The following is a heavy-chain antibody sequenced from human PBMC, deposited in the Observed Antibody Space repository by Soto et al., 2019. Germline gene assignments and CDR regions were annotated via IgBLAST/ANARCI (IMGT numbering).Heavy chain of an antibody. J-gene: IGHJ6*02. Sequence: PSETLSRTCTVSGASLITSYWGWIRQPPGKGPEWIGYVYYAGATNYNPSLESRVTISPDTSRNQFSLKLRSVTAADTAVHYCARGQVRQHKPGDYGSGSYYGPSYGTDVRGQGPTVNLSS. CDR2: VYYAGAT. CDR1: GASLITSY. V-gene: IGHV4-59*01. D-gene: IGHD3-10*01. CDR3: ARGQVRQHKPGDYGSGSYYGPSYGTDV.